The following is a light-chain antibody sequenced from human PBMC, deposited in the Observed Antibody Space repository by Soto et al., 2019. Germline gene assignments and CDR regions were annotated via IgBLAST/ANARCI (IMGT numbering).Light chain of an antibody. Sequence: DIQMTQSPPTQSGSVGVRVKKPCRASQSISSWLAWYQQKPGTAPKLLIYDASSLESGVPSRFSGSGSGTEFTITISSLQPDDFASYYRKHYNRPITFGQGTRLDIK. CDR2: DAS. CDR3: KHYNRPIT. J-gene: IGKJ5*01. CDR1: QSISSW. V-gene: IGKV1-5*01.